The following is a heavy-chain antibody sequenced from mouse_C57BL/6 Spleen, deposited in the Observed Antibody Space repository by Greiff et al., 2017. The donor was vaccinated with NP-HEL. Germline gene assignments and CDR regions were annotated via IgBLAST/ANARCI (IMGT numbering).Heavy chain of an antibody. V-gene: IGHV1-61*01. D-gene: IGHD1-1*01. CDR3: ARRGGSYYAGYFDV. CDR1: GYTFTSYW. Sequence: VQLQQPGAELVRPGSSVKLSCKASGYTFTSYWMDWVKQRPGQGLEWIGNIYPSDSETHYNQKFKDKATLTVDKSSSTAYMQLSSLTSEDSAVYYCARRGGSYYAGYFDVWGTGTTVTVSS. CDR2: IYPSDSET. J-gene: IGHJ1*03.